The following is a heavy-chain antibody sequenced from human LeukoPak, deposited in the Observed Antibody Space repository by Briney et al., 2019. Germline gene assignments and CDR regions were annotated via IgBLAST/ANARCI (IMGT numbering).Heavy chain of an antibody. Sequence: GGSLRLSCAASGFTFNNAWMSWVRQAPGKGLEWVSYISSSGSTIYYADSVKGRFTISRDNAKNSLYLQMNSLRAEDTAVYYCAELGITMIGGVWGKGTTVTISS. CDR2: ISSSGSTI. V-gene: IGHV3-11*04. CDR1: GFTFNNAW. CDR3: AELGITMIGGV. D-gene: IGHD3-10*02. J-gene: IGHJ6*04.